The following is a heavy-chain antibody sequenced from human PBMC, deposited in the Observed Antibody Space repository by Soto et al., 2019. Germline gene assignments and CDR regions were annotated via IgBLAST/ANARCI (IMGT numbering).Heavy chain of an antibody. CDR3: ARVRRGYYDSSGYYEIDY. V-gene: IGHV1-2*02. CDR1: GYTFSAYY. CDR2: INPSNEIT. J-gene: IGHJ4*02. D-gene: IGHD3-22*01. Sequence: ASVKVSCKTSGYTFSAYYVHWARRAPGRGFQWLGWINPSNEITTFSEFFQGRITMTRDTSTNTVHMELSRLRSDDTAVYYCARVRRGYYDSSGYYEIDYWGQGTLVTVSS.